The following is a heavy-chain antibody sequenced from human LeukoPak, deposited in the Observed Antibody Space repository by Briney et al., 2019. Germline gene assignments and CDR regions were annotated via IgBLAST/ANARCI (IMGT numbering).Heavy chain of an antibody. Sequence: SQTLSLTCTVSGGSISSGSYYWSWIRQPAGKGLEWIGRIYTSGSTNYNPSLKGRVTISVDTSKNQFSLKLSSVTAADTAVYYCARDLWSGSYAFDIWGQGTMVTVSS. CDR1: GGSISSGSYY. V-gene: IGHV4-61*02. CDR3: ARDLWSGSYAFDI. D-gene: IGHD3-3*01. J-gene: IGHJ3*02. CDR2: IYTSGST.